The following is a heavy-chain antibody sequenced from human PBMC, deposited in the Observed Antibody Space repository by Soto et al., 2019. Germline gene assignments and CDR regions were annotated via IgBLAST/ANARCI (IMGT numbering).Heavy chain of an antibody. CDR1: GFTFSTYW. CDR2: INGDGSVT. D-gene: IGHD2-2*01. Sequence: GGSLRLSCAASGFTFSTYWMHWVRQAPGKGLVWVSRINGDGSVTTYADSAKGRFTISRDNAKNTLYLQMNSLRAEDTAVYYCASRSCSGIRCSLYWGQGTLVTVSS. V-gene: IGHV3-74*01. CDR3: ASRSCSGIRCSLY. J-gene: IGHJ4*02.